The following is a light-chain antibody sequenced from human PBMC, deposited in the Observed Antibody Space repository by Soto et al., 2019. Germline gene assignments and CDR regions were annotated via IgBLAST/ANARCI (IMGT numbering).Light chain of an antibody. Sequence: DIQMTQSPSTLAATAGDRVTITCRASQSISAWVAWYQQKPRKAPKLLIYDDSNLENGVPSRFRGSGSGTEFTLTRSNLQPDDLSAYYCQQYGDYWTFGQGTQVESK. CDR1: QSISAW. CDR2: DDS. J-gene: IGKJ1*01. CDR3: QQYGDYWT. V-gene: IGKV1-5*01.